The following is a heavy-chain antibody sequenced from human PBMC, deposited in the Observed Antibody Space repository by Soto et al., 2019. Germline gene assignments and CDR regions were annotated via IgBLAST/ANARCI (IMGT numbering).Heavy chain of an antibody. D-gene: IGHD2-2*01. CDR2: IYYSGST. CDR1: GGSISSYY. CDR3: ARDTRYCSSTSCYENAFDI. V-gene: IGHV4-59*01. J-gene: IGHJ3*02. Sequence: SETLSLTCTVSGGSISSYYWSWIRQPPGKGLEWIGYIYYSGSTNYNPSLKSRVTISVDTSKNQFSLKLSSVTAADTAVYYCARDTRYCSSTSCYENAFDIWGQGTMVTVSS.